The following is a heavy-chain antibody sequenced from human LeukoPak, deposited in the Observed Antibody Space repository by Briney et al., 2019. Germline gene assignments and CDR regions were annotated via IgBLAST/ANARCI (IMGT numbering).Heavy chain of an antibody. CDR3: VNSGGDSSGWYYFDY. V-gene: IGHV3-64D*06. Sequence: GGSLRLSCSASGFTFSSYAMHWVRQAPGKGLEYVSAISSNGGSTYYADSVKGRFTISRDNSKNTLYLQMSSLRAEDPAVYYCVNSGGDSSGWYYFDYWGQGTLVTVSS. CDR2: ISSNGGST. D-gene: IGHD6-19*01. CDR1: GFTFSSYA. J-gene: IGHJ4*02.